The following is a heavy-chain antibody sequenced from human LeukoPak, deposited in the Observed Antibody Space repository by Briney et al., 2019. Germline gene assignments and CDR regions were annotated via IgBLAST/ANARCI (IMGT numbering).Heavy chain of an antibody. Sequence: GGSLRLSCAASGFTFSSFGMHWVRQAPGKGLEWVAVIWYDASNKYYADSVKGRFTISRDNSKNTLYLQMNSLRAEDTAVYYCARDPYSYGRPSSFDYWGQRTLVTVSS. J-gene: IGHJ4*02. V-gene: IGHV3-33*01. CDR3: ARDPYSYGRPSSFDY. D-gene: IGHD5-18*01. CDR1: GFTFSSFG. CDR2: IWYDASNK.